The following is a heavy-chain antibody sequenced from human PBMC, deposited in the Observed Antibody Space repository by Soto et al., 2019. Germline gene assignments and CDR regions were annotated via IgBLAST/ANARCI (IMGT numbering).Heavy chain of an antibody. CDR1: GCTFTSYD. CDR3: ARVTVTIPFDY. D-gene: IGHD4-17*01. CDR2: MNPNSGNT. V-gene: IGHV1-8*01. Sequence: ASVKVSCKASGCTFTSYDINWVRQATGQGLEWMGWMNPNSGNTGYAQKFQGRVTMTRNTSISTAYMELSGLRSEDTAVYYCARVTVTIPFDYWGQGTLVTVSS. J-gene: IGHJ4*02.